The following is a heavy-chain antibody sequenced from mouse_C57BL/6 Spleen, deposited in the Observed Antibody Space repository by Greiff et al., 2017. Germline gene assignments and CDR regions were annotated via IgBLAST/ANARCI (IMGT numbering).Heavy chain of an antibody. CDR1: GFTFSDYY. CDR3: ARDHDGYYDWYFDV. J-gene: IGHJ1*03. V-gene: IGHV5-16*01. D-gene: IGHD2-3*01. Sequence: EVQLVESEGGLVQPGSSMKLSCTASGFTFSDYYMAWVRQVPEKGLEWVANINYDGSSTSYLDSLKGRFIISRDNAKNILYLQMSSLKSEDTATYYCARDHDGYYDWYFDVWGTGTTVTVAS. CDR2: INYDGSST.